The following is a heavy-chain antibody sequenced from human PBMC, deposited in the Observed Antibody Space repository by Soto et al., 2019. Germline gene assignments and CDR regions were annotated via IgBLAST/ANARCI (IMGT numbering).Heavy chain of an antibody. CDR3: ARAYAGDASPDY. V-gene: IGHV1-3*01. J-gene: IGHJ4*02. CDR2: INAGNGNT. CDR1: GYTFTSYA. D-gene: IGHD2-2*01. Sequence: QVQLVQSGAEVKKPGASVKVSCKASGYTFTSYAMHWVRQAPGQRLEWMGWINAGNGNTKYSQNFQGRVTITRDTSASTAYMELSSLISEDTAVFYCARAYAGDASPDYWGRGTLVTVSS.